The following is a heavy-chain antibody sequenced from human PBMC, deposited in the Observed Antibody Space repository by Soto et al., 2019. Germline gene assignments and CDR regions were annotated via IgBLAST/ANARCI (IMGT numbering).Heavy chain of an antibody. Sequence: GGSLRLSCAASGFTFSSYAVSWVRQAPGKGLEWVSAISGSGGSTYYADSVKGRFTISRDNSKNTLYLQMNSLRAEDTAVYYCAKRGLLLWFGEPRYYFDYWGQGTLVTVSS. CDR3: AKRGLLLWFGEPRYYFDY. CDR1: GFTFSSYA. V-gene: IGHV3-23*01. D-gene: IGHD3-10*01. J-gene: IGHJ4*02. CDR2: ISGSGGST.